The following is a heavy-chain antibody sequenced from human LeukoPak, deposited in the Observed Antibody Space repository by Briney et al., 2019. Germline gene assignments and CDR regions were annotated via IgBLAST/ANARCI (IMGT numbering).Heavy chain of an antibody. J-gene: IGHJ6*02. V-gene: IGHV1-2*06. D-gene: IGHD2-15*01. CDR2: INPNSGGT. Sequence: ASVKVSCKASGYTFTGYYMHWVRQAPGQGLEWMGRINPNSGGTNYAQKFQGRVTMIEDTSTDTAYMELSSLRSEDTAVYYCATGRIDPYYYYGMDVWGQGTTVTVSS. CDR3: ATGRIDPYYYYGMDV. CDR1: GYTFTGYY.